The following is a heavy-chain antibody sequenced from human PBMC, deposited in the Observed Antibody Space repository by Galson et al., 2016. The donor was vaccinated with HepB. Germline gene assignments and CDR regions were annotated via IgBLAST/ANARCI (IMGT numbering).Heavy chain of an antibody. CDR3: AKVRYGYRDFDY. J-gene: IGHJ4*02. D-gene: IGHD5-18*01. CDR2: ISSSGHKS. V-gene: IGHV3-23*01. CDR1: GFTFDSYV. Sequence: SLRLSCAVSGFTFDSYVMSWVRQAPGKGLEWVSAISSSGHKSYHADSVKGRFTIARDNSKNTLFLQMNSLRAADTAIYYCAKVRYGYRDFDYWGQGTLVTVSS.